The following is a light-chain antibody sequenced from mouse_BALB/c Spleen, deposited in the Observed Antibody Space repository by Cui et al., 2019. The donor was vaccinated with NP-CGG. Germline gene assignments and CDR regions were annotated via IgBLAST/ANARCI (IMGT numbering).Light chain of an antibody. CDR1: TGAVTTSNY. CDR3: ALWYSNHWV. CDR2: GNK. V-gene: IGLV1*01. J-gene: IGLJ1*01. Sequence: QAVVTQESALTTSPGETVTLTCRSSTGAVTTSNYANWVQEKPDHLFTGLIGGNKNPAPGVPARFSSSLVGDKAALTITGAQTEDETIYFCALWYSNHWVFGGGTKLTVL.